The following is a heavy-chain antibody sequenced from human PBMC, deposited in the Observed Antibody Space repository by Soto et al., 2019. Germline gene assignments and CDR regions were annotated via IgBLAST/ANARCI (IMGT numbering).Heavy chain of an antibody. J-gene: IGHJ3*02. Sequence: QVQLVESGGGVVQPGRSLRLSCAASGFTFSSYAMHWVRQAPGKGLEWVAVISYDGSNKYYADSVKGRFTISRDNSKNTLYLQMNSPRAEDTAVYYCARERPVHYDSSGYYSGAFDIWGQGTMVTVSS. V-gene: IGHV3-30-3*01. CDR3: ARERPVHYDSSGYYSGAFDI. CDR1: GFTFSSYA. CDR2: ISYDGSNK. D-gene: IGHD3-22*01.